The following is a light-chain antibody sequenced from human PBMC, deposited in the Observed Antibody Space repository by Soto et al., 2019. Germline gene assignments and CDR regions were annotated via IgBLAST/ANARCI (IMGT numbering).Light chain of an antibody. CDR3: EDYSSSSGLT. CDR2: QAS. J-gene: IGKJ4*01. V-gene: IGKV1-5*03. Sequence: DIQMTQSPSTLSASVGDRDTITCRAIQSISSWLAWYQQKPGKAPKLLIFQASSLKSGVPSRFSGSGSATEYTLTISSLQPDDFATYYCEDYSSSSGLTFGGGTKVDIK. CDR1: QSISSW.